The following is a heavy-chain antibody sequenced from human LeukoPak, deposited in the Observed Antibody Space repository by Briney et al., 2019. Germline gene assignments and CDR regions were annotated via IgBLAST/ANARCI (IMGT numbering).Heavy chain of an antibody. CDR2: INHSGST. Sequence: SETLSLTCAVCGGSFSGYYWSWLRQPPGKGLEWIGEINHSGSTNYNPSLKSRVTISVDTSKNQFSLKLSSVTAADTAVYYCARDRGTMVRGVKNYYGMDVWGQGTTVTVSS. D-gene: IGHD3-10*01. V-gene: IGHV4-34*01. J-gene: IGHJ6*02. CDR3: ARDRGTMVRGVKNYYGMDV. CDR1: GGSFSGYY.